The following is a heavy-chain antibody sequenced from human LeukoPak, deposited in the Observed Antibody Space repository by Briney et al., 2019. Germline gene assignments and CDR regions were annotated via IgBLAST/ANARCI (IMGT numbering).Heavy chain of an antibody. J-gene: IGHJ4*02. D-gene: IGHD7-27*01. CDR1: GFTFSSYG. CDR2: IWYDGSKK. V-gene: IGHV3-33*06. CDR3: AKDPPGDY. Sequence: HPGGPLRLSCAASGFTFSSYGMHWVRQARGKGLEGVAVIWYDGSKKYYADTVKARFTISRDNSKNTLYLQMNSLRAEDTAVYYCAKDPPGDYWGQGTLVTVSS.